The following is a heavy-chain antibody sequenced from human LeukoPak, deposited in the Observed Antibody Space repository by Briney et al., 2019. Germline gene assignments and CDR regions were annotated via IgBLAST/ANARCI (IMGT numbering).Heavy chain of an antibody. CDR3: ARRFDL. J-gene: IGHJ2*01. CDR2: INHSGST. V-gene: IGHV4-34*01. CDR1: GGSFSGYY. Sequence: SETLSLTCAVYGGSFSGYYWSWIRQPPGKGLEWIGEINHSGSTNYSPSLKSRVTISMDTSNDQLSLTLRSVTAADTAVYYCARRFDLWGRGTLVTVSS.